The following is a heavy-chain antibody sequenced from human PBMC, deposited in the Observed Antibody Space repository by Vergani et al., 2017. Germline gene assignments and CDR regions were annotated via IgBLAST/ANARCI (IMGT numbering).Heavy chain of an antibody. J-gene: IGHJ4*02. CDR2: IYYSGST. CDR3: ARDRGRGSYGGNFDY. V-gene: IGHV4-31*03. Sequence: QLQLQESGPGLVKPSETLSLTCTVSGGSISSGGYSWSWIRQHPGKGLEWIGYIYYSGSTYYNPSLKSRVTISVDTSKNQFSLKLSSVTAADTAVYYCARDRGRGSYGGNFDYWGQGTLVTVSS. CDR1: GGSISSGGYS. D-gene: IGHD1-26*01.